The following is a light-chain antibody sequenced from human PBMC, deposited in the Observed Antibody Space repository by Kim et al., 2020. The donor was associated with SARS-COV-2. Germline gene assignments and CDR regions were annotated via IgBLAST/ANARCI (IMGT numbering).Light chain of an antibody. V-gene: IGLV1-44*01. J-gene: IGLJ2*01. CDR1: RSNIGSNA. CDR3: AAWDDSLNVVI. Sequence: QSVLTQPPSASGTPGQRVTISCSGSRSNIGSNAVNWYQQLPGTAPKLLIYSDDHRPSGVPDRFSGSKSGTSASLAISGLQSEDEADYYCAAWDDSLNVVIFGGGTQLTVL. CDR2: SDD.